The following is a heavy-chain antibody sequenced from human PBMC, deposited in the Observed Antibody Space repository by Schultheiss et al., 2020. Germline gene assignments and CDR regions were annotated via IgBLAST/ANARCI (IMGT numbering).Heavy chain of an antibody. CDR1: GGSISSYY. J-gene: IGHJ5*02. D-gene: IGHD1-26*01. CDR3: ARLWELTGRWFDP. V-gene: IGHV4-59*08. CDR2: IYYSGST. Sequence: SETLSLTCTVSGGSISSYYWSWIRQPPGKGLEWIGYIYYSGSTNYNPSLKSRVTISVDTSKNQFSLKLSSVTAADTAVYYCARLWELTGRWFDPWGQGTLVTVSS.